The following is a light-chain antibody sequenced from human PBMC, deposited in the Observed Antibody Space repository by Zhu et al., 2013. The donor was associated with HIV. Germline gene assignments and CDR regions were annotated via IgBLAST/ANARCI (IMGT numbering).Light chain of an antibody. J-gene: IGKJ5*01. CDR3: LQHNDYPIT. CDR1: QSISSY. V-gene: IGKV1-17*01. CDR2: AAS. Sequence: DIQMTQSPSSLSASVGDRVTITCRASQSISSYLNWYQQKPGKAPKRLIYAASTLQSGVPSRFSGSASGTEFNLTINSLQPEDFATYYCLQHNDYPITFGQGTRLEIK.